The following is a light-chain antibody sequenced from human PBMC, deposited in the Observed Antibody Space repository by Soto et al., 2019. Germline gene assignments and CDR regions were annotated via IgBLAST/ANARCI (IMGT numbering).Light chain of an antibody. V-gene: IGKV1-5*01. CDR2: DAS. Sequence: DIQMTQSPSTLSASVGDRVTITCRASQSISSWLAWYQQKPGKAPKLLIYDASSLESGVPSRFSGSVSWTEFTLTISSLQPDDFATYYCQQYNSYSRTFGQGTKVDIK. CDR1: QSISSW. CDR3: QQYNSYSRT. J-gene: IGKJ1*01.